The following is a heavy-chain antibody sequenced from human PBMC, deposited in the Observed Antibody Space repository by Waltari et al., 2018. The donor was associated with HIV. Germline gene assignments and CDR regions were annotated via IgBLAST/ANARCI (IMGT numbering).Heavy chain of an antibody. CDR2: INTDETIR. J-gene: IGHJ6*02. CDR3: VSSGLDV. CDR1: GLTFSNYW. V-gene: IGHV3-74*01. Sequence: VQLVESGGDFAQPGGSLRPSCVASGLTFSNYWMHWVRQVPGKRLVWVARINTDETIRTYAENVKGRFTISRDNGKNTLYLQMNSLRVEDTAVYYCVSSGLDVWGQGTTVNVSS.